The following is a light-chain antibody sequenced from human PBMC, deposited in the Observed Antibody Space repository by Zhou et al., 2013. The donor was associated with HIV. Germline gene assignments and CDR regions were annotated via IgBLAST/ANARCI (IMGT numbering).Light chain of an antibody. Sequence: DIQMTQSPSTLSASVGDRVTITCRASQSISSWLAWYQQKPGKAPKLLIYKASNLESGVPSRFSGSGSGTEFTLTISSLQPDDFATYYCQQCYTYPVTFGQGTKLEI. V-gene: IGKV1-5*03. CDR1: QSISSW. CDR3: QQCYTYPVT. CDR2: KAS. J-gene: IGKJ2*01.